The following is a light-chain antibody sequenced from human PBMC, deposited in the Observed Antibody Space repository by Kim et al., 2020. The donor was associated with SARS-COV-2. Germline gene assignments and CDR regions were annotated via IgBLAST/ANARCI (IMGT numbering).Light chain of an antibody. CDR2: GKN. Sequence: ALGQTVRLTCQGDSLRSYYASWYQQKPGQAPVLVIYGKNNRPSGIPDRFSGSYSGNTASLTITGAQAVDEADYYCNSRDSSGNHWVFGGGTQLTVL. CDR1: SLRSYY. V-gene: IGLV3-19*01. CDR3: NSRDSSGNHWV. J-gene: IGLJ3*02.